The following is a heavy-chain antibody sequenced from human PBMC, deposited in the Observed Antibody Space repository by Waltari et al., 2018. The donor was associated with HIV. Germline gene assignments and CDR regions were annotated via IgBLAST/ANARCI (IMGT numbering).Heavy chain of an antibody. V-gene: IGHV3-7*01. CDR1: GFMSGFPFSDYW. D-gene: IGHD2-15*01. CDR3: ARYHPAALDY. J-gene: IGHJ4*01. Sequence: DVQLVASGGGLVQPGGSLRLSCKGSGFMSGFPFSDYWMTWDRQAPGNGLQWVANIKSDGSEKNYVDAVKGRFTVSRDNAKNSVYLQMNSLRVEDTAVYYCARYHPAALDYWGQGTLVAVSS. CDR2: IKSDGSEK.